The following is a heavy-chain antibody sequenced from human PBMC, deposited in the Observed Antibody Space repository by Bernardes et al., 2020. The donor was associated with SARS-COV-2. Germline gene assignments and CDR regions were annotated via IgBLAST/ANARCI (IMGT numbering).Heavy chain of an antibody. CDR1: GFSLSTSGVG. V-gene: IGHV2-5*01. CDR3: AHRGTVVVAADSVRAFDI. Sequence: SSPTLVKPTQTLTLTCTFSGFSLSTSGVGVGWIRQPPGKALEWLALIYWNDDKRYSPSLKSRLTITKDTSKNQVVLTLTNMDPVDTATYYCAHRGTVVVAADSVRAFDIWGQGTMVTVSS. D-gene: IGHD2-15*01. CDR2: IYWNDDK. J-gene: IGHJ3*02.